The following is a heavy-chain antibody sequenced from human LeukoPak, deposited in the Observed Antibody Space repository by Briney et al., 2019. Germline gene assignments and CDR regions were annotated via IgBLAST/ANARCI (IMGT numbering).Heavy chain of an antibody. CDR2: IIPILGIA. D-gene: IGHD5-12*01. V-gene: IGHV1-69*04. CDR3: ARDRDIVATTPD. J-gene: IGHJ4*02. CDR1: GGTFSSYA. Sequence: SVKVSCKASGGTFSSYAISWVRQAPGQGLEWMGRIIPILGIANYAQKFQGRVTITADKSTSTAYMELSSLRSEDTAVYYCARDRDIVATTPDWGQGTLVTVSS.